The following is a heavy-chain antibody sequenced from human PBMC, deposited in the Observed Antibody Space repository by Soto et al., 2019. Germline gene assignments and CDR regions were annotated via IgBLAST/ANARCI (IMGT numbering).Heavy chain of an antibody. CDR3: ARDIAPPDY. V-gene: IGHV1-18*03. CDR1: GYTFTSYG. Sequence: QVQLVQSGAEVKKPGASVKVSCKASGYTFTSYGISWVRQAPGQGLEWMGWISAYNGNTHYAQKLQGRVTITTDTSTRTAYMEPTSLRSDDMAVYYCARDIAPPDYWGQGTLISVSS. CDR2: ISAYNGNT. D-gene: IGHD3-16*02. J-gene: IGHJ4*02.